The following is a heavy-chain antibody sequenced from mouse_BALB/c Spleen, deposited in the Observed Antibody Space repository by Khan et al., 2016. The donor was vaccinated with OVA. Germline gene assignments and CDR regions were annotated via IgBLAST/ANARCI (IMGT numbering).Heavy chain of an antibody. V-gene: IGHV3-2*02. J-gene: IGHJ1*01. CDR3: AISAENCYFDV. CDR1: GYSITSDYA. CDR2: INYSGST. Sequence: EVQLQESGPGLVKPSQSLSLTCTVTGYSITSDYAWNWIRKFPGNKLEWMGYINYSGSTSYNQSLKSRITITRDTSKNTFFLPLNSVTTEDTATYYCAISAENCYFDVWGAGTTVTVSS.